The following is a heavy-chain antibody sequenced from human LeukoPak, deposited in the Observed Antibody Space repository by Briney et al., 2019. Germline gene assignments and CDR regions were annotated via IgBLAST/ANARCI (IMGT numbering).Heavy chain of an antibody. CDR3: AKHGSGRYFDY. CDR2: ISDSGGKT. Sequence: GGSLKLFCAASGFTFSTFSNYGMSWVRQAPGKGLEWVSAISDSGGKTYYADSMKGRFTISRDNSKNTLYLQMNSLRAEDTAVYYCAKHGSGRYFDYWGQGTVVRVSS. CDR1: GFTFSTFSNYG. V-gene: IGHV3-23*01. D-gene: IGHD6-19*01. J-gene: IGHJ4*02.